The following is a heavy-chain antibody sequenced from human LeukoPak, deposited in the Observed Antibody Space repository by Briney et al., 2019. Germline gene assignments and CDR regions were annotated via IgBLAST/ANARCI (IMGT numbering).Heavy chain of an antibody. V-gene: IGHV4-28*06. CDR3: ARVIGITIFGVAYNWFDP. CDR2: IYYSGST. D-gene: IGHD3-3*01. CDR1: GYSISSSNW. Sequence: SDTLSLTCAVSGYSISSSNWWGWIRQPPGKGLEWIGYIYYSGSTNYNPSLKSRVTMSVDTSKNQFSLKLSSVTALDTAVYYCARVIGITIFGVAYNWFDPWGQGTLVTVSS. J-gene: IGHJ5*02.